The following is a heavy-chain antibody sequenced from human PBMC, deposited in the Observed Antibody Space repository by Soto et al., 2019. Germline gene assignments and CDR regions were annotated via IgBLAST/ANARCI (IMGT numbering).Heavy chain of an antibody. J-gene: IGHJ6*02. Sequence: ASVKVSCKASGFTFTSSAVQWVRQARGQRLEWIGWIVVGSGNTNCAQKFQERVTITRDMSTSTAYMELSSLRSEDTAVYYCAAGRALYYDFWSGRDPYGMDVWGQGTTVTVSS. CDR1: GFTFTSSA. V-gene: IGHV1-58*01. CDR3: AAGRALYYDFWSGRDPYGMDV. D-gene: IGHD3-3*01. CDR2: IVVGSGNT.